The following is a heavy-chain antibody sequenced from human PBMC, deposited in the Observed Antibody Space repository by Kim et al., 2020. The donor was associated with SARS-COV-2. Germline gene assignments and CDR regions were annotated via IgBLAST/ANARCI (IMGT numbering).Heavy chain of an antibody. Sequence: SETLSLTCTVSGGSVSSGSYYWSWIRQPPGKGLEWIGYIYYSGSTNYNPSLKSRVTISVDTSKNQFSLKLSSVTAADTAVYYCARDTPNYGDYFDYWGQGTLVTVSS. CDR1: GGSVSSGSYY. CDR2: IYYSGST. D-gene: IGHD4-17*01. J-gene: IGHJ4*02. V-gene: IGHV4-61*01. CDR3: ARDTPNYGDYFDY.